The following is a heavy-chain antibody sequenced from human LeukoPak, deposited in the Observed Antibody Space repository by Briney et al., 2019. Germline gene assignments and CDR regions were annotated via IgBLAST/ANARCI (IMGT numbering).Heavy chain of an antibody. CDR3: ARDIIAAAGPRFDP. D-gene: IGHD6-13*01. Sequence: GASVKVSCKASGYTFTSYGISWVRQAPGQGLEWMGWISAYNGNTNYAQKLQGRVTMTTDTSTSTASMELRSLRSDDTAVYYCARDIIAAAGPRFDPWGQGTLVTVSS. V-gene: IGHV1-18*01. CDR2: ISAYNGNT. CDR1: GYTFTSYG. J-gene: IGHJ5*02.